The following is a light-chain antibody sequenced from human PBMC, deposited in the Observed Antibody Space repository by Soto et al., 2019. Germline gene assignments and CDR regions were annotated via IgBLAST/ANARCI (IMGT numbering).Light chain of an antibody. Sequence: DIQMTQSPSTLSASVGDRVTITCRASQSVSSWLAWFQQKPGKAPKLLIYKASNLQSGVSSRFSGGGSGTECTLTISSLQPDDFATYYCQQYKTYWTFGPGTKVEIK. CDR1: QSVSSW. CDR2: KAS. J-gene: IGKJ1*01. CDR3: QQYKTYWT. V-gene: IGKV1-5*03.